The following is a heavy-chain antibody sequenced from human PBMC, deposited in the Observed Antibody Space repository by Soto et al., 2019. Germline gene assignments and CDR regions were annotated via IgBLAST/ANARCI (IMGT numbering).Heavy chain of an antibody. CDR1: GFTFSSYE. J-gene: IGHJ3*02. D-gene: IGHD3-9*01. CDR3: ARGLGRYFDWLGHIRGDAFDI. V-gene: IGHV3-48*03. CDR2: ISSSGSTI. Sequence: GGSLRLSCAASGFTFSSYEMNWVRQAPGKGLEWVSYISSSGSTIYYADSVKGRFTISRDNAKNSLYLQMNSLRAEDTAVYYCARGLGRYFDWLGHIRGDAFDIWGQGTMVTVSS.